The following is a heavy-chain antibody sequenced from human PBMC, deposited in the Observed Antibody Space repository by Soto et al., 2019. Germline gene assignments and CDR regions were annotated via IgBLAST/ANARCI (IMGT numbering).Heavy chain of an antibody. CDR1: GGPISSYY. J-gene: IGHJ4*02. D-gene: IGHD3-22*01. Sequence: PSETLSLTCAVYGGPISSYYWSWIRQPPGKGLEWIGEIYYSGSTYYNPSLKSRVTISVDTSKNQFSLKLSSVTAADTAVYYCVRGDGDRYDGNGYLGRHWGEGTLVTVSS. CDR3: VRGDGDRYDGNGYLGRH. CDR2: IYYSGST. V-gene: IGHV4-59*04.